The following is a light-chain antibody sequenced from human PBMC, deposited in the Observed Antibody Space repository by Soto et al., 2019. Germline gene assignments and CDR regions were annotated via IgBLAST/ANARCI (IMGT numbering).Light chain of an antibody. J-gene: IGLJ1*01. CDR1: SSDIGGYNY. Sequence: QSVLTQPASVSGSPGQSITISCTETSSDIGGYNYVSWYQLHPGKAPKVMIYDVSNRPSGVSNRLSGSKSGNTASLTISGLQAEDESDYYCSSYTSSSTYVFGTGTKVTVL. CDR2: DVS. CDR3: SSYTSSSTYV. V-gene: IGLV2-14*01.